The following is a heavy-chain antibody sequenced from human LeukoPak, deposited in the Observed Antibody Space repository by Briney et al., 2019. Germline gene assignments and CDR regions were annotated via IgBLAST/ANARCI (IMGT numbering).Heavy chain of an antibody. Sequence: GGSLRLSCEGSGINFNDYTMNWVRQAPGKGLEWVSSISSRNSFIHYTDSVKGRFTISRDNAKNSLYLQMDSLRAEDTAVYYCARAQFRHWGQGTLVTVSS. CDR3: ARAQFRH. J-gene: IGHJ4*02. V-gene: IGHV3-21*01. CDR1: GINFNDYT. D-gene: IGHD4-11*01. CDR2: ISSRNSFI.